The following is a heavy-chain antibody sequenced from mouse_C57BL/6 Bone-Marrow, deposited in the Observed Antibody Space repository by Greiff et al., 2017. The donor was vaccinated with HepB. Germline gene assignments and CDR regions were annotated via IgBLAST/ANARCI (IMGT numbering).Heavy chain of an antibody. CDR3: ARFYSNFHFDY. CDR2: IYPRSGNT. J-gene: IGHJ2*01. CDR1: GYTFTSYG. V-gene: IGHV1-81*01. D-gene: IGHD2-5*01. Sequence: VKLVESGAELARPGASVKLSCKASGYTFTSYGISWVKQRTGQGLEWIGEIYPRSGNTYYNEKFKGKATLTADKSSSTAYMELRSLTSEDSAVYFCARFYSNFHFDYWGQGTTLTVSS.